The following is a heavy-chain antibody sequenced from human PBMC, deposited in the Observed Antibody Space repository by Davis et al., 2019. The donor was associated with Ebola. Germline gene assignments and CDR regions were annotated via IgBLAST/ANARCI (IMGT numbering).Heavy chain of an antibody. CDR3: VRGWGRTGMGV. D-gene: IGHD1-26*01. Sequence: HSQTLSLTCAISGDSVSSGGWNWIRQSPSRGLEWLGRTYYTSKWFNDYAVSVKSRITINPDTSKNQFSLQLSSVTPEDTAVYYCVRGWGRTGMGVWGQGTTVIVSS. CDR2: TYYTSKWFN. J-gene: IGHJ6*02. CDR1: GDSVSSGG. V-gene: IGHV6-1*01.